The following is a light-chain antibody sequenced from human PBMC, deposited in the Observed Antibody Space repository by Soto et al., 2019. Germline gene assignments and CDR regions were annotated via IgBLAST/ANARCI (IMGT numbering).Light chain of an antibody. CDR3: LQDYNSPRT. J-gene: IGKJ4*01. CDR2: SAS. CDR1: QGIRTE. V-gene: IGKV1-6*01. Sequence: AIQMTQSPSSLSASVGDRVTITCRASQGIRTELSWYQQKPGKAPNLLIYSASTVQTGVPSRFSGSGSGTDFTLTISRLQPEDFATYYCLQDYNSPRTFGGGTKVEIK.